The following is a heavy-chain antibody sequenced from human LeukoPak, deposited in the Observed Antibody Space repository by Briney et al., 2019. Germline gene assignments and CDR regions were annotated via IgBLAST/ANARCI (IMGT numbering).Heavy chain of an antibody. CDR2: IFSST. J-gene: IGHJ4*02. Sequence: GGSLRLSCTVSGFTVSSNSMSWVRQAPGKGLEWVSFIFSSTHYSDSVKGRFTISRDNSKNTLYLQMNSLRAEDTAVYYCAKDRRRDGYIDYWGQGTLVTVSS. D-gene: IGHD5-24*01. CDR3: AKDRRRDGYIDY. CDR1: GFTVSSNS. V-gene: IGHV3-66*03.